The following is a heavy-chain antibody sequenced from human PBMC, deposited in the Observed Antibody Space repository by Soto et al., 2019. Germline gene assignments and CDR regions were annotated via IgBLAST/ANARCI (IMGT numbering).Heavy chain of an antibody. D-gene: IGHD3-3*02. CDR2: IVVGSGNT. J-gene: IGHJ4*02. Sequence: ASVKVSCKASGFTFPISAVQWVLQARGQRLEWIGWIVVGSGNTNSAQKFQERVTFTRDMSTSTVYMELSSLKFEDTAVYYCAADDMTAFIWGQGTLVTVSS. CDR3: AADDMTAFI. CDR1: GFTFPISA. V-gene: IGHV1-58*01.